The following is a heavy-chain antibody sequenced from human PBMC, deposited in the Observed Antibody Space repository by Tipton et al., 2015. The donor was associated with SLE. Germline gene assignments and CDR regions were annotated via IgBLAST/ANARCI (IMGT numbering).Heavy chain of an antibody. CDR3: TRVPRYNWNYIAD. CDR2: IYQSGST. CDR1: GGSISSSSYY. V-gene: IGHV4-39*07. J-gene: IGHJ4*02. D-gene: IGHD1-7*01. Sequence: GLVKPSETLSLTCSVSGGSISSSSYYWGWIRQSPGKGLEWIGNIYQSGSTYYNPSLKSRVTISVDTSKNQFSLNLTSVTAADTAVYHCTRVPRYNWNYIADWGQGTLVSVSS.